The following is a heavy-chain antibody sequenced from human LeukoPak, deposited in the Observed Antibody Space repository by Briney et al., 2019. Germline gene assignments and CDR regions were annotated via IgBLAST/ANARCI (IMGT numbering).Heavy chain of an antibody. CDR1: GFTFSNYD. Sequence: GGSLRLSCAATGFTFSNYDMNWVRQAPGKGLEWVSAISASGSFIYYADSVEGRFTISRDNSKNTLYLQMNSLRTGDTAVYYCAEESGYSRGWDNFDFWGQGTLVTVSS. J-gene: IGHJ4*02. CDR2: ISASGSFI. V-gene: IGHV3-23*01. D-gene: IGHD6-19*01. CDR3: AEESGYSRGWDNFDF.